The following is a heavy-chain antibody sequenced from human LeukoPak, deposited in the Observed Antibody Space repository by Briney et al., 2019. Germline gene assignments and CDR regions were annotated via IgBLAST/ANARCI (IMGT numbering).Heavy chain of an antibody. CDR1: GYTFTGYY. V-gene: IGHV1-2*06. CDR3: ANLCLYYYDSSGYCFDY. Sequence: ASVKVSRKASGYTFTGYYMHWVRQAPGQGLEWMGRINPNSGGTNYAQKFQGRVTMTRDTSISTAYMELSRLRSDDTAVYYCANLCLYYYDSSGYCFDYWGQGTLVTVSS. CDR2: INPNSGGT. D-gene: IGHD3-22*01. J-gene: IGHJ4*02.